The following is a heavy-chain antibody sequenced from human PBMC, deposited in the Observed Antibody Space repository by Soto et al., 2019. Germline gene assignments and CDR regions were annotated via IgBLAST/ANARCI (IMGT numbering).Heavy chain of an antibody. Sequence: EVQLVESGGGLVKPGGSLRLSCAASGFTFSSYSMNWVRQAPGKGLEWVSSISSSSSYIYYADSVKGRFTISRDNPKNSRYLQMNSLRAEDTAVYYGARRATYYYGSGRSGWFGPWGQGTLVTVSS. J-gene: IGHJ5*02. D-gene: IGHD3-10*01. CDR3: ARRATYYYGSGRSGWFGP. CDR1: GFTFSSYS. V-gene: IGHV3-21*01. CDR2: ISSSSSYI.